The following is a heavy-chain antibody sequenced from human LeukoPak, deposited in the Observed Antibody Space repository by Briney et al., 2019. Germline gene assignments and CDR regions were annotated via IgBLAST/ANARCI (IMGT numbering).Heavy chain of an antibody. CDR3: ARAPIRGRLDY. V-gene: IGHV5-51*01. Sequence: GESLKISCKGSGDSFTSYWIAWVRQMPGKGLEWVGVIYPGDSDTRYSPSFQGQVTISVDKSISTAYLQWSSLKASDTAMYYCARAPIRGRLDYWGQGTLVTVSS. J-gene: IGHJ4*02. CDR2: IYPGDSDT. CDR1: GDSFTSYW. D-gene: IGHD1-26*01.